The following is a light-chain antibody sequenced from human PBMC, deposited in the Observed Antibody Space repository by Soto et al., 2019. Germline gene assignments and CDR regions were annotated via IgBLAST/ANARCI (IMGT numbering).Light chain of an antibody. CDR3: QQYNNWPPQIT. V-gene: IGKV3-15*01. CDR1: QSVSNN. CDR2: GAS. Sequence: EIVMTQFPATLSVSPGERATLSCRASQSVSNNLAWYQQKPGQAPRLLIYGASTRATGLPARFSGSGSGTEFTLTISSLQSEDFAVYYCQQYNNWPPQITFGQGTRLEIK. J-gene: IGKJ5*01.